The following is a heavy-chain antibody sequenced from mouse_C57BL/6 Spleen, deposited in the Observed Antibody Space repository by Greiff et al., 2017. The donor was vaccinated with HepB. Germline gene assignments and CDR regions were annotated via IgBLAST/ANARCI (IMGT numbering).Heavy chain of an antibody. CDR1: GFTFSDYY. Sequence: EVKLMESEGGLVQPGSSMKLSCTASGFTFSDYYMAWVRQVPEKGLEWVANINYDGSSTYYLDSLKSRFIISRDNAKNILYLQMSSLKSEDTAMYYCARVDYYYGSSIDCWGQGTTLTVSS. V-gene: IGHV5-16*02. CDR3: ARVDYYYGSSIDC. D-gene: IGHD1-1*01. CDR2: INYDGSST. J-gene: IGHJ2*01.